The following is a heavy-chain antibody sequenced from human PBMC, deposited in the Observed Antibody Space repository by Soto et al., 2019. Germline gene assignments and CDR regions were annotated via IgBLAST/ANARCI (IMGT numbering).Heavy chain of an antibody. Sequence: GGSLRLSCAASGFTFSSYGMHWVRQAPGKGLEWVAVISYDGSNKYYADSVKGRFTISRDNSKNTLYLQMNSLRAEDTAVYYCAKDTTVTKKDSYYFDYWGQGTLVSVSS. CDR2: ISYDGSNK. CDR3: AKDTTVTKKDSYYFDY. J-gene: IGHJ4*02. CDR1: GFTFSSYG. V-gene: IGHV3-30*18. D-gene: IGHD4-17*01.